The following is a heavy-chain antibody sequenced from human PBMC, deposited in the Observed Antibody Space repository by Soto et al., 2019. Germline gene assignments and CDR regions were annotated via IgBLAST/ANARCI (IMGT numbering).Heavy chain of an antibody. D-gene: IGHD4-4*01. J-gene: IGHJ4*02. CDR1: GGSISSYY. CDR2: IYYSGST. CDR3: ARETTVTTFDY. V-gene: IGHV4-59*01. Sequence: SETLSLTCTVSGGSISSYYWSWIRQPPGKGLEWIGYIYYSGSTNYNPSLKSRVTISVDTAKNQFSLKLSSVTAADTAVYYCARETTVTTFDYWGQGALVTVSS.